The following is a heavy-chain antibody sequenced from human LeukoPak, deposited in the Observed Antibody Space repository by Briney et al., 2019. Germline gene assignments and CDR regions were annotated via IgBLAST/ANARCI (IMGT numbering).Heavy chain of an antibody. D-gene: IGHD6-13*01. CDR3: AREAAAGTLSWDY. CDR2: ISSSGSTI. J-gene: IGHJ4*02. CDR1: GFTFSSYE. Sequence: GGSLRLSCAASGFTFSSYEMNWVRQAPGKGLEWVSYISSSGSTIYYADSVKGRFTISRDNTQNSLYLQMNSLRAEDTAVYYCAREAAAGTLSWDYWGQGTLVTVSS. V-gene: IGHV3-48*03.